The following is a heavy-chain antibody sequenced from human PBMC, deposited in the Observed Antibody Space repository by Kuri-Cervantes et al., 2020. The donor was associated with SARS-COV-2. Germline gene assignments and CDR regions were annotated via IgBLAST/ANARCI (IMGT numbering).Heavy chain of an antibody. D-gene: IGHD5/OR15-5a*01. CDR3: AKSGLGVSYYFDS. Sequence: SETLSLTCTVSGGSISSYYWSWIRQPPGKGLEWIGYISYSGNTNYNPSLKSRVTISVDTSKNQFSLRLSSLTAADTAVYYCAKSGLGVSYYFDSWGHGTLVTVSS. J-gene: IGHJ4*01. CDR1: GGSISSYY. V-gene: IGHV4-59*08. CDR2: ISYSGNT.